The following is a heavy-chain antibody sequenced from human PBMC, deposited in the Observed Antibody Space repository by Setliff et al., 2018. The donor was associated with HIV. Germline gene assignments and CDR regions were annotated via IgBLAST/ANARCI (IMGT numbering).Heavy chain of an antibody. CDR2: MYSGGGT. V-gene: IGHV3-53*01. D-gene: IGHD2-15*01. CDR1: GFTVSNNY. Sequence: PGGSLRLSCAVSGFTVSNNYMGWVRQAPGKGLESVSVMYSGGGTNYADSVKGRFTISRDNSKNTLYLQMNNLRAEDTALYYCVAGGCNGAICSWGQGTLVTVS. J-gene: IGHJ5*02. CDR3: VAGGCNGAICS.